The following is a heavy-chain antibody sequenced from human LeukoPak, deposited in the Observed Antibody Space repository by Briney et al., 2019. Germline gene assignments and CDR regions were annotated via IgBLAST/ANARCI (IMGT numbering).Heavy chain of an antibody. D-gene: IGHD3-22*01. J-gene: IGHJ3*02. CDR2: ISAYNGNT. V-gene: IGHV1-18*01. Sequence: ASVKVSCKASGYTFTSYGISWVRQAPGQGLEWMGWISAYNGNTNYAQKLQGRVTMTTDTSTSTAYMELRSLRSDDTAVYYCARFEKVVVIDDAFDIWGQGTMVTVSS. CDR1: GYTFTSYG. CDR3: ARFEKVVVIDDAFDI.